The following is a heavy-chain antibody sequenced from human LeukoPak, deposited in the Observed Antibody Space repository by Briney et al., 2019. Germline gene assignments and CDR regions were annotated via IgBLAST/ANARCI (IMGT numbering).Heavy chain of an antibody. D-gene: IGHD3-22*01. Sequence: GGSLRLSCAASGFTFSSYAMHWVRQAPGKGLEWVAVISYDGSNKYYADSVKGRFTISRDNSKSTLYLQMNSLRAEDTAVYYCARDSDYDSSGPLDYWGQGTLVTVSS. CDR2: ISYDGSNK. CDR1: GFTFSSYA. J-gene: IGHJ4*02. CDR3: ARDSDYDSSGPLDY. V-gene: IGHV3-30-3*01.